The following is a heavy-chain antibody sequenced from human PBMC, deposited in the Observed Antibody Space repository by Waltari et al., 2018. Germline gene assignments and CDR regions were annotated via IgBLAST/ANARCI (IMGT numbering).Heavy chain of an antibody. D-gene: IGHD4-17*01. CDR3: ARDLMYGEHPLFDR. V-gene: IGHV3-49*04. J-gene: IGHJ5*02. Sequence: DVQLAESGGGLVQPGRSLRLSCPTSGFTFVAYSMNWVRQAPGQGLEWVGFIRSKAYGETTDYAASVRGRFTISRDDSKSIAYLQMNSLKTEDTAIYFCARDLMYGEHPLFDRWGQGTLVTVSS. CDR1: GFTFVAYS. CDR2: IRSKAYGETT.